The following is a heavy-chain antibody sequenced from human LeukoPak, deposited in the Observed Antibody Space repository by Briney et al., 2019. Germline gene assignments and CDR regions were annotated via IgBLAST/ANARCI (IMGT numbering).Heavy chain of an antibody. CDR3: ARLPGYCSSNSCYKMTIPFDY. D-gene: IGHD2-2*02. J-gene: IGHJ4*02. CDR2: ISISGDDT. V-gene: IGHV3-23*01. CDR1: GFSFSSHA. Sequence: PGGSLRLSCATSGFSFSSHAMTWVRQAPGKGLEWLSAISISGDDTYYADSVKGRFTISRDNSKNTLYLQMNSLRAEDTAVYYCARLPGYCSSNSCYKMTIPFDYWGQGTLVTVSS.